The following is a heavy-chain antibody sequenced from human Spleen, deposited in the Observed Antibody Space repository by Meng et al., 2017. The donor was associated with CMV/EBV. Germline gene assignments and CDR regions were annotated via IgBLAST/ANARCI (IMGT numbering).Heavy chain of an antibody. CDR3: ARENPIVAMDV. J-gene: IGHJ6*02. D-gene: IGHD3-22*01. CDR1: GYTFTSYR. CDR2: ITPLIDKP. Sequence: ASVKVSCKASGYTFTSYRITWVRQAPGQGLEWVGRITPLIDKPNYAQKFQGRVTITADISTSTAYLEVNGLRSDDTAVYYCARENPIVAMDVWGQGTSVTVSS. V-gene: IGHV1-18*01.